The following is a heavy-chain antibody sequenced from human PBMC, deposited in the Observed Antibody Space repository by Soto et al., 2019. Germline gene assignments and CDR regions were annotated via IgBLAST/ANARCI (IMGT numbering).Heavy chain of an antibody. CDR3: IGTYSGSSMRFDY. D-gene: IGHD5-12*01. CDR2: VKSKTDGGTI. V-gene: IGHV3-15*01. CDR1: GFTFSNAW. Sequence: EVQLVGSGGGLVKPGGSLRLSCAASGFTFSNAWMTWVRQAPGKGLEWVGRVKSKTDGGTIDYAAPVKDRFTISRDDSKNTLYLQMNSLKTEDTAVYYCIGTYSGSSMRFDYWGQGTLVTVSS. J-gene: IGHJ4*02.